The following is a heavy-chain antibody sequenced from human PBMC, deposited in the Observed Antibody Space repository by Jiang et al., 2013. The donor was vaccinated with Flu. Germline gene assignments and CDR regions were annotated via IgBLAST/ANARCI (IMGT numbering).Heavy chain of an antibody. V-gene: IGHV3-23*01. J-gene: IGHJ5*02. CDR3: ASGYCTNGVCSLRVFET. CDR1: GFTFSTYP. Sequence: VQLLESGGGLVQPGGSLKLSCSASGFTFSTYPMNWIRQAPGKGLEWVSVITGSSHTKDHADSVKGRFTISRDNSKNTVYLEMNSLRDDDTAIYYCASGYCTNGVCSLRVFETWGQGTPVIVSS. CDR2: ITGSSHTK. D-gene: IGHD2-8*01.